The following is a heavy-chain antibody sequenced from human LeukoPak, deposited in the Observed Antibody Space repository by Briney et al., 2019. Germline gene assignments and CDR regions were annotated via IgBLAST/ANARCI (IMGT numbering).Heavy chain of an antibody. Sequence: ASVKVPCKASGYTFTGYYMHWVRQAPGQGLEWMGWINPNSGGTNYAQKFQGRVTMTRDTSISTAYMELSRLRSDDTAVYYCARGNYYGSGSYYYWGQGTLVTVSS. CDR2: INPNSGGT. D-gene: IGHD3-10*01. V-gene: IGHV1-2*02. CDR3: ARGNYYGSGSYYY. J-gene: IGHJ4*02. CDR1: GYTFTGYY.